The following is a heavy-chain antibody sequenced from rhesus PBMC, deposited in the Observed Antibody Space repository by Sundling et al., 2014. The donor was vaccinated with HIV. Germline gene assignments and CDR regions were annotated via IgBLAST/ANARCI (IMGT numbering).Heavy chain of an antibody. CDR3: ARDPSLPLYGYYYGLDS. J-gene: IGHJ6*01. CDR1: GASISSNY. V-gene: IGHV4-160*01. Sequence: QVQLQESGPGLVKASETLSLTCAVSGASISSNYWSCIRQSPGKGLEWIGHLFGTIGTTYYNPSLRSRVTISRDTSKNQFSLKLSSVTAADTAVYYCARDPSLPLYGYYYGLDSWGQGVVVTVSS. D-gene: IGHD3-16*01. CDR2: LFGTIGTT.